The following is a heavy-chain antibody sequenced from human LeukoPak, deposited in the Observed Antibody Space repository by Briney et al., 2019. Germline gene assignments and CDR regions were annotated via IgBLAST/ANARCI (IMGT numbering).Heavy chain of an antibody. Sequence: GASVNVSCKTSGYTFTSYYIHWVREAPGQGLECMGIINPSSSATNYAQKYQDRVTMTRDTSTSTVYKELSSQTSDDTAVYYCARDTNYYYNYGMDVWGQGTTVTVSS. J-gene: IGHJ6*02. CDR1: GYTFTSYY. V-gene: IGHV1-46*01. CDR2: INPSSSAT. CDR3: ARDTNYYYNYGMDV. D-gene: IGHD2-8*01.